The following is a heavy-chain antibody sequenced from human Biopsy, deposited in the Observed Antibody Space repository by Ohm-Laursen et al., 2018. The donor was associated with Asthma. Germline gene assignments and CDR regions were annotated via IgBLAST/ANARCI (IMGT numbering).Heavy chain of an antibody. CDR3: ARDKPSHIDYYYGMDV. V-gene: IGHV3-23*01. CDR1: GFTFSNFA. J-gene: IGHJ6*02. CDR2: ITGSGGGT. Sequence: SLRLSCSASGFTFSNFAMTWVRRAPGKGLEWVSSITGSGGGTYYADSVKGRFTISRGNSKNTLYLQMNSLRAEDTAVYYCARDKPSHIDYYYGMDVWGQGTTVTVSS.